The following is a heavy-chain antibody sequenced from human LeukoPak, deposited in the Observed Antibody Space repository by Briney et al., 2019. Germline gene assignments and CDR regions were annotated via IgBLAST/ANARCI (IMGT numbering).Heavy chain of an antibody. CDR2: IYPSSGST. V-gene: IGHV1-46*03. J-gene: IGHJ4*02. D-gene: IGHD3-22*01. CDR3: ARDTPYYYDSSGYHPTPNVNFDC. Sequence: ASVKVSCKASGYTFTSYYMHWVRQGPGQGLEWVGIIYPSSGSTSYAQKFQGRVTMTRDMSTSTVYMELSSLRSEDTAVYYCARDTPYYYDSSGYHPTPNVNFDCWGQGTMVTVSS. CDR1: GYTFTSYY.